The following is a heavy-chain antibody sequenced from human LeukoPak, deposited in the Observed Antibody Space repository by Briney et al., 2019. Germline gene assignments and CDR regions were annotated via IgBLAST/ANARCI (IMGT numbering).Heavy chain of an antibody. J-gene: IGHJ5*02. CDR1: GYTFTSYG. Sequence: GASVKVSCKASGYTFTSYGISWVRQAPGQGLEWMGWISAYNGNTNYAQKPQGRVTMTTDTPTSTAYMELRSLRSDDTAVYYCARVQLVKIWFDPWGQGTLVTVSS. V-gene: IGHV1-18*01. CDR3: ARVQLVKIWFDP. D-gene: IGHD3-16*02. CDR2: ISAYNGNT.